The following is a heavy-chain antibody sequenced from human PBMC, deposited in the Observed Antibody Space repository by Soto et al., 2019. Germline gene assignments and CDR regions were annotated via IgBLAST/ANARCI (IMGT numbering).Heavy chain of an antibody. D-gene: IGHD3-3*01. J-gene: IGHJ4*02. CDR1: GFTFSSYG. CDR2: ISYDGSNK. Sequence: PGGSLRLSCAASGFTFSSYGMHWVRQAPGKGLEWVAVISYDGSNKYYADSVKGRFTISRDNSKNTLYLQMNSLRAEDTAVYYRAKGDFWSGYSHYYFDYWGQGTLVTVSS. CDR3: AKGDFWSGYSHYYFDY. V-gene: IGHV3-30*18.